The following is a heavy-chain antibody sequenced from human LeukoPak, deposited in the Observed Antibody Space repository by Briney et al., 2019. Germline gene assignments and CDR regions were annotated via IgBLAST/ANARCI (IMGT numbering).Heavy chain of an antibody. V-gene: IGHV3-23*01. CDR3: AKFSRRPEGMR. Sequence: GGSLRLSCAASGFTFSSYSMNWVRQAPGKGLEWVSAISGSGGSTYYADSVKGRFTISRDNSKNTLYLQMNSLRAEDTAVYYCAKFSRRPEGMRWGQGTLVTVSS. CDR2: ISGSGGST. D-gene: IGHD2-8*01. CDR1: GFTFSSYS. J-gene: IGHJ4*02.